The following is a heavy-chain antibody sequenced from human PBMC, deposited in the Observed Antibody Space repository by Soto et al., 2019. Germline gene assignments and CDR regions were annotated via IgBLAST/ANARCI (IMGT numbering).Heavy chain of an antibody. CDR1: GFTFSSYA. CDR3: AKDGYESSGYYGLNNYHGMDV. D-gene: IGHD3-22*01. V-gene: IGHV3-23*01. J-gene: IGHJ6*02. Sequence: GGSLRLSCAASGFTFSSYAMSWVRQAPGKGLEWVSAISGSGGSTYYADSVKGRFTISRDNSKNTLYLQMNSLRAEDTAVYYCAKDGYESSGYYGLNNYHGMDVWGQGTTVTVAS. CDR2: ISGSGGST.